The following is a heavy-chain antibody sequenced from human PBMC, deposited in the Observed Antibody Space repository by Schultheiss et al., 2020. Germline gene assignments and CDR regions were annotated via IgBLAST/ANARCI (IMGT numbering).Heavy chain of an antibody. CDR1: GFTFSNAW. Sequence: GGSLRLSCAASGFTFSNAWMSWVRQAPGKGLEWVGRIKSKTDGGSTDYAAPVKGRFTISRDDSKNTLYLQMNSLKTEDTAVYYCTTDRWQLVPPYYFDYWGGGALV. CDR2: IKSKTDGGST. CDR3: TTDRWQLVPPYYFDY. J-gene: IGHJ4*02. D-gene: IGHD6-6*01. V-gene: IGHV3-15*01.